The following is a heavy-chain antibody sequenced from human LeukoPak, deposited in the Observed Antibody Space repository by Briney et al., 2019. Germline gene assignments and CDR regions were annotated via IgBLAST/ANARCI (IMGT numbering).Heavy chain of an antibody. J-gene: IGHJ6*03. CDR3: ASVRIGNYYYYMDV. CDR1: GGSFSDYY. V-gene: IGHV4-34*01. D-gene: IGHD2-15*01. CDR2: IHHSGST. Sequence: SETLSLTCAVYGGSFSDYYWSWIRQPPGKGLEWIGEIHHSGSTNYNPSLKSRVTISVDTSKNQFSLKLSSVTAADTAVYYCASVRIGNYYYYMDVWGKGTTVTISS.